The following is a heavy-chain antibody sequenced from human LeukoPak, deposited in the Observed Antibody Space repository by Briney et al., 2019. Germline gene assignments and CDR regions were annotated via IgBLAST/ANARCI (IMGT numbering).Heavy chain of an antibody. V-gene: IGHV3-7*01. CDR3: ARHAENDIVVVVAPKTGANWFDP. J-gene: IGHJ5*02. Sequence: GGSLRLSCAASGFTFSSYWMSWVRQAPGKGLEWVANIKQDGSEKYYVDSVKGRFTISRDNAKNSLYLQMNSLRAEDTAVYYCARHAENDIVVVVAPKTGANWFDPWGQGTLVTVSS. CDR2: IKQDGSEK. D-gene: IGHD2-15*01. CDR1: GFTFSSYW.